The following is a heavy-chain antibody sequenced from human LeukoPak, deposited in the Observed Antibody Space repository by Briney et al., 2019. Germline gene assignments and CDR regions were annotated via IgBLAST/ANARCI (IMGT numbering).Heavy chain of an antibody. D-gene: IGHD2-15*01. CDR1: GFTFSSYW. Sequence: GGSLRLSCAASGFTFSSYWMSWVRLAPGKGLEWVANIKQDGSEKYYVDSVKGRFTISRDNAKNSLYLQMNSLRAEDTAVYYCARDPLRVVVVAATHWFDPWGQGTLVTVSS. CDR2: IKQDGSEK. J-gene: IGHJ5*02. CDR3: ARDPLRVVVVAATHWFDP. V-gene: IGHV3-7*01.